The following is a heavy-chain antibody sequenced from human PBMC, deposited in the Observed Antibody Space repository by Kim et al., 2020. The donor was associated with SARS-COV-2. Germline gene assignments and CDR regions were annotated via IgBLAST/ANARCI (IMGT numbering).Heavy chain of an antibody. Sequence: GGSLRLSCAASGFTFSSYGMHWVRQAPGKGLEWVAVISYDGSNKYYADSVKGRFTISRDNSKNTLYLQMNSLRAEDTAVYYCAKDGGIRVVPAAMPKEYFDYWGQGTLVTVSS. CDR3: AKDGGIRVVPAAMPKEYFDY. CDR2: ISYDGSNK. J-gene: IGHJ4*02. D-gene: IGHD2-2*01. V-gene: IGHV3-30*18. CDR1: GFTFSSYG.